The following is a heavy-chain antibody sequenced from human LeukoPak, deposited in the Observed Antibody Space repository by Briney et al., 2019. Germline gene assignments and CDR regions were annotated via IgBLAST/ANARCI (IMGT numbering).Heavy chain of an antibody. D-gene: IGHD3-3*01. J-gene: IGHJ5*02. CDR2: SNPNSGGT. CDR1: GYTFTGYY. Sequence: ASVKVSCKASGYTFTGYYMHWVRQAPGQGLDWMGWSNPNSGGTNYAQKLQGRVNMTGDMSKSTVYMDLSSLRYQHAAIFFCARDPTLIPSRRITIFGVVKSPHNWFDPWGQGTLVTVSS. CDR3: ARDPTLIPSRRITIFGVVKSPHNWFDP. V-gene: IGHV1-2*02.